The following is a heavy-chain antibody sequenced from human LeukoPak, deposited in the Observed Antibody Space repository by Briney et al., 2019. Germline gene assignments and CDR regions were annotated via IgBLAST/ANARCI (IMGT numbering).Heavy chain of an antibody. CDR2: ISAYNGNT. D-gene: IGHD3-3*01. V-gene: IGHV1-18*01. CDR3: ARDRGNTYYDFWSGLRAGYYYYYMDV. J-gene: IGHJ6*03. CDR1: GYTFTSYG. Sequence: ASVKVSCKASGYTFTSYGISWVRQAPGQGLEWMGWISAYNGNTNYAQKLQGRVTMTTDTSTSTAYMELRSLRSDDTAVYYCARDRGNTYYDFWSGLRAGYYYYYMDVWGKGTTVTVSS.